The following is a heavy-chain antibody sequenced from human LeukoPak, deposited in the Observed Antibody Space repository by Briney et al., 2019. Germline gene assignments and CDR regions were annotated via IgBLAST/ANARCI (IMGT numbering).Heavy chain of an antibody. CDR1: GYTLTELS. CDR3: ATDIRITIFGVVTKGVY. CDR2: FDPEDGET. J-gene: IGHJ4*02. Sequence: ASVKVSCKVSGYTLTELSMHWVRQAPGKGLEWMGGFDPEDGETIYAQKFQGRVTMTEDTSTDTAYMELSSLRSEDTAVYYCATDIRITIFGVVTKGVYWGQGTLVTVSS. D-gene: IGHD3-3*01. V-gene: IGHV1-24*01.